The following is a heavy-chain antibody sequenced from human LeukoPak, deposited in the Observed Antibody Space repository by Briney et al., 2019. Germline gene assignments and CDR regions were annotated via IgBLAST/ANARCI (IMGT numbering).Heavy chain of an antibody. Sequence: GGSLRLSCAASGFTVSRNSMSWVRQAPGKGLECVSVIYSGGSTYYADSVKGRFTISRDNSKNTLFLQMNSLRAEDTAVYYCARDKSTSPNEWGQGTLVTVSS. CDR3: ARDKSTSPNE. J-gene: IGHJ4*02. CDR1: GFTVSRNS. V-gene: IGHV3-66*01. D-gene: IGHD1/OR15-1a*01. CDR2: IYSGGST.